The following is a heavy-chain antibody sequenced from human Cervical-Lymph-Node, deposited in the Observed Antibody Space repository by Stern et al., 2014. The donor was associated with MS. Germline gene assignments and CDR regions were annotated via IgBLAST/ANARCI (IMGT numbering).Heavy chain of an antibody. CDR2: IYPGDSDT. CDR1: GYSFTANW. CDR3: ARDYGDYAFDY. J-gene: IGHJ4*02. V-gene: IGHV5-51*01. Sequence: VKLVQSGAEVKKPGESLKISCKGSGYSFTANWIAWVRQMPGQGLEWMVIIYPGDSDTRYSPSFQGQVTISADKSISTAYLQWSSLKASDTAMYYCARDYGDYAFDYWGQGTLVTVSS. D-gene: IGHD4-17*01.